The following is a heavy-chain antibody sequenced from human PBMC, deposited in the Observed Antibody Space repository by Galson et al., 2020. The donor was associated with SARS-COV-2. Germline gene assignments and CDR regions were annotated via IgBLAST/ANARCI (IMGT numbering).Heavy chain of an antibody. V-gene: IGHV4-31*03. CDR1: GGSISSGGYY. Sequence: SETLSLTCTVSGGSISSGGYYWSWIRQHPGKGLAWIGYIYYSGSTYYNPSLKSRVTISVDTSKNQFSLKLSSVTAADTAVYYCARVWSAAGSGSYYIPYYFDYWGQGTLVTVSS. D-gene: IGHD3-10*01. J-gene: IGHJ4*02. CDR3: ARVWSAAGSGSYYIPYYFDY. CDR2: IYYSGST.